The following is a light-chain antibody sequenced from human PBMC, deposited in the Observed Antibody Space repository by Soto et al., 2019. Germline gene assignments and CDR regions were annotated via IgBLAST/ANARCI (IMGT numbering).Light chain of an antibody. Sequence: EIVMTQSPATLSVSPGERATLSCRDSQSVSSNLAWYQQKPGQAPRLLIYGASTRATGIPARFSGSGSGTEFTLTISSLQSEDFAVYYGQQYNNWSRTCCQGTKVEIK. CDR1: QSVSSN. CDR2: GAS. J-gene: IGKJ1*01. V-gene: IGKV3-15*01. CDR3: QQYNNWSRT.